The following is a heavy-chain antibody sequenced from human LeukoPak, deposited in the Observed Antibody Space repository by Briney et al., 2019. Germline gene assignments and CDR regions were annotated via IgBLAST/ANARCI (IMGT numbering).Heavy chain of an antibody. J-gene: IGHJ3*02. V-gene: IGHV3-30*02. CDR3: ARGQHRVAYSDDAFDI. CDR2: IHHDGSNK. D-gene: IGHD2-15*01. CDR1: GFTFSSYG. Sequence: GSLRLSCAASGFTFSSYGMHWVRQAPGKGLDWVAFIHHDGSNKYYADSVKGRFTISRDNSKNTLYLQMNSLRAEDTAVYYCARGQHRVAYSDDAFDIWGQGTMVTVSS.